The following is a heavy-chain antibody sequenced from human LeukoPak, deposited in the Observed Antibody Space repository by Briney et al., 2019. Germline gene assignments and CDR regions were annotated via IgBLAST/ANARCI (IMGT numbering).Heavy chain of an antibody. CDR2: ISSSGSSI. CDR1: GFTFSRYS. D-gene: IGHD2-2*01. CDR3: ARYNIVVVPAASYYYYYMDV. Sequence: GGSLRLSCAASGFTFSRYSMNWVRQAPGKGLEWVSSISSSGSSIYYADSVKGRFTISRDNAKNSLYLQMNSLRAEDTAVYYCARYNIVVVPAASYYYYYMDVWGKGTTVTISS. J-gene: IGHJ6*03. V-gene: IGHV3-21*01.